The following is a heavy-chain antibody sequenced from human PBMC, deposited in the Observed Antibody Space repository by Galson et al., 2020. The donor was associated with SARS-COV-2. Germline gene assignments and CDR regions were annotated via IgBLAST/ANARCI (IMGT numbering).Heavy chain of an antibody. J-gene: IGHJ4*02. D-gene: IGHD3-10*01. CDR2: XXXXXXXXXX. V-gene: IGHV3-72*01. Sequence: GESLKISCAASGFRFSDHYMXXXXXXXXXXLEWXGXXXXXXXXXXXXXAASVEGRFTVSRDDSQNSLYLQMNSLKIEDTAVYYCVRVGFSESSIGFSENSVPALDFWGQGTLVTVSS. CDR1: GFRFSDHY. CDR3: VRVGFSESSIGFSENSVPALDF.